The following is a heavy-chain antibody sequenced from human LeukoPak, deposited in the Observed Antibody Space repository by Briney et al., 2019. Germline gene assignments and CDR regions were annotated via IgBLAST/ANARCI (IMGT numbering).Heavy chain of an antibody. J-gene: IGHJ4*02. Sequence: GGSLRLSCAASGFTFNNYDMNWVRQAPGKGLEWVSAISGGGGTTYYAASVKGRFTISRDNSKNTLYLQMNSLRAEDTAVYYCARDPTHDYYDSSGVSFDYWGQGTLVTVSS. CDR2: ISGGGGTT. CDR1: GFTFNNYD. D-gene: IGHD3-22*01. V-gene: IGHV3-23*01. CDR3: ARDPTHDYYDSSGVSFDY.